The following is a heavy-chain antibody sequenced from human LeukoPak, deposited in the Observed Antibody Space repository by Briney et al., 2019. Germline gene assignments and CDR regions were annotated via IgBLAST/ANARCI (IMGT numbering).Heavy chain of an antibody. D-gene: IGHD5-18*01. CDR3: ARGPGGGYSYGYGYYYYYYMDV. Sequence: GGSLRLSCAASGFTFDDYGMSWVRQAPGKGLEWVSGINWNGGSTGYADSVKGRFTISRDNAKNSLYLQMNSLRAEDTALYYCARGPGGGYSYGYGYYYYYYMDVWGKGTTVTVSS. V-gene: IGHV3-20*04. CDR2: INWNGGST. J-gene: IGHJ6*03. CDR1: GFTFDDYG.